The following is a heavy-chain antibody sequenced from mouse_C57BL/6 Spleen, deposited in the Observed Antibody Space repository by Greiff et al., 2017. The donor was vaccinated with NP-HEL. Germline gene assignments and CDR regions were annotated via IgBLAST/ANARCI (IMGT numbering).Heavy chain of an antibody. CDR2: IYPRDGST. V-gene: IGHV1-85*01. CDR1: GYTFTSYD. J-gene: IGHJ1*03. D-gene: IGHD1-1*01. Sequence: VQLQQSGPELVKPGASVKLSCKASGYTFTSYDINWVKQRPGQGLAWIGWIYPRDGSTKYNEKFKGKATLTVDTSSSTAYMELHSLTSEDSAVYFCARSTVVGDWYFDVWGTGTTVTVSS. CDR3: ARSTVVGDWYFDV.